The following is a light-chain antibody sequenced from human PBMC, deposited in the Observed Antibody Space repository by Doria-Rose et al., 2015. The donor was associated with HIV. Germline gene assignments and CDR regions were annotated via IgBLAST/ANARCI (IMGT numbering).Light chain of an antibody. CDR1: QSFSSTY. CDR2: DGS. J-gene: IGKJ1*01. CDR3: HQYGTSWT. V-gene: IGKV3-20*01. Sequence: EIALTQSPGTLSSSPGERATLSCRASQSFSSTYLGWYQQKPGQAPSLLIYDGSTRATGITDRFSASGSGTDFTLTINRLEPEDFALYYCHQYGTSWTFGQGTKVEI.